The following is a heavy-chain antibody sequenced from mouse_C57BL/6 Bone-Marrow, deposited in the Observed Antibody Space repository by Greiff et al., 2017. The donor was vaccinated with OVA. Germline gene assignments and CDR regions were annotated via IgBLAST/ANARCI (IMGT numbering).Heavy chain of an antibody. Sequence: EVQLVESGGGLVQPKGSLKLSCAASGFSFNTYAMNWVRQAPGKGLEWVARIRSKSNNYATYYADSVKDRFTISRDDSESMLYLQMNNLKTEDTAMYYCVRHEDDYDDYAMDYWGQGTSVTVSS. CDR2: IRSKSNNYAT. CDR3: VRHEDDYDDYAMDY. D-gene: IGHD2-4*01. CDR1: GFSFNTYA. V-gene: IGHV10-1*01. J-gene: IGHJ4*01.